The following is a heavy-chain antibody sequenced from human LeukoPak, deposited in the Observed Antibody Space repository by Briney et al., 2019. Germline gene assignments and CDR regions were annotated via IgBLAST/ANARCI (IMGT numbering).Heavy chain of an antibody. J-gene: IGHJ1*01. CDR2: ISGSGGST. V-gene: IGHV3-23*01. CDR1: GFTFSSYA. D-gene: IGHD3-3*01. CDR3: AKDLRFLEWLFIH. Sequence: GGSLRLSCAASGFTFSSYAMSWVRQAPGKGLEWVSAISGSGGSTYYADSVKGRFTISRDKSKNTLYLQMNSLRAEDTAVYYCAKDLRFLEWLFIHWGQGTPVTVSS.